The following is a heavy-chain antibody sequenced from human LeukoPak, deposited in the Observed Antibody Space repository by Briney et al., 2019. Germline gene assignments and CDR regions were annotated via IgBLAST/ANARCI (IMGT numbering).Heavy chain of an antibody. CDR2: ISGSGGST. J-gene: IGHJ6*02. CDR1: GFSFRSYA. Sequence: PGGSLRLSCAASGFSFRSYAMSWVRQAPGKGLEWVSTISGSGGSTYSADSVKGRFTISRDNSKNTLYLQMNSLRAEDTAVYYCARYCSSTSCYTWGGDYYYYGMDVWGQGTTVTVSS. V-gene: IGHV3-23*01. D-gene: IGHD2-2*02. CDR3: ARYCSSTSCYTWGGDYYYYGMDV.